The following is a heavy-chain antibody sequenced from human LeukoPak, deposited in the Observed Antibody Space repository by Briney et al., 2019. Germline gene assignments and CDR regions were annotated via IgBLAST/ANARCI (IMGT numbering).Heavy chain of an antibody. CDR3: ARRFVDWNTYSQYYFDY. J-gene: IGHJ4*02. Sequence: ASVKVSCKASGGTFSSYGISWVRQAPGQGLEWMGGIIPIFGTANYAQKFQGRVTITADKSTSTAYMELSGLRSEDTAVYYCARRFVDWNTYSQYYFDYWGQGTLVTVSS. D-gene: IGHD1/OR15-1a*01. CDR2: IIPIFGTA. V-gene: IGHV1-69*06. CDR1: GGTFSSYG.